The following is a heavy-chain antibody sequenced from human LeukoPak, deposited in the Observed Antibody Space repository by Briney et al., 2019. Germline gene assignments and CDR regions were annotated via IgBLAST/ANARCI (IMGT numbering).Heavy chain of an antibody. CDR2: IIPIFGTA. D-gene: IGHD3-9*01. J-gene: IGHJ4*02. CDR1: GGTFSSYA. CDR3: ASGDYDILTGYLDY. Sequence: SVKVSCKASGGTFSSYAISWVRQAPGQGLEWMGGIIPIFGTASYAQKFQGRVTITADESTSTAYIELSSLRSEDTAVYYCASGDYDILTGYLDYWGQGTLVTVSS. V-gene: IGHV1-69*13.